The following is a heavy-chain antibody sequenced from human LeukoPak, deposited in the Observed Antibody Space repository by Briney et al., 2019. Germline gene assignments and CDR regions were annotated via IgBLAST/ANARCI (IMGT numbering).Heavy chain of an antibody. CDR3: TREADPAFSASSSPDF. CDR2: IKTDGSIT. Sequence: PGRSLRLSCAASGFGFRKFWTHWVRQAPGKGLEWVSRIKTDGSITAYADSVNSRFTISRDNAKNTLYLHMNSLKGEDTATYFCTREADPAFSASSSPDFWGQGTPVTVS. D-gene: IGHD6-6*01. J-gene: IGHJ4*02. V-gene: IGHV3-74*01. CDR1: GFGFRKFW.